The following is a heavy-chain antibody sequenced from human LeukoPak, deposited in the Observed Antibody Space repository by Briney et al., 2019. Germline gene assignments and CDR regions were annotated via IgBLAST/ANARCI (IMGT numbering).Heavy chain of an antibody. CDR3: AIAVAGTGAAFDI. D-gene: IGHD6-19*01. CDR1: GGSISSYY. CDR2: IYYSGST. Sequence: PSGTLSLTCTVSGGSISSYYWSWIRQPPGKGLEWIGYIYYSGSTNYNPSLKSRVTISVDTSKNQFSLKLSSVTAADTAVYYCAIAVAGTGAAFDIWGQGTMVTVSS. V-gene: IGHV4-59*01. J-gene: IGHJ3*02.